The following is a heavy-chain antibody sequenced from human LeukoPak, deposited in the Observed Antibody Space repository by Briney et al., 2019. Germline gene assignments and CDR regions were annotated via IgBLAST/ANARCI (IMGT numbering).Heavy chain of an antibody. D-gene: IGHD2/OR15-2a*01. Sequence: PGGSLRLSCAASGFTFGSYAMSWVRQAPGKGLEWVSSITRDGGSTYFADSVKGRFTISRDNSKNTLYLQMNSLRADDTAVYFCAKDGGYYKHEFWGQGTLVTVSS. CDR1: GFTFGSYA. V-gene: IGHV3-23*01. J-gene: IGHJ4*02. CDR2: ITRDGGST. CDR3: AKDGGYYKHEF.